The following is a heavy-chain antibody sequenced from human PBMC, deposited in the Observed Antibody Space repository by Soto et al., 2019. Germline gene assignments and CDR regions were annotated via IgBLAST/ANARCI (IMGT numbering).Heavy chain of an antibody. CDR1: GGTFSSYA. CDR3: AREREDGSTSFLYGMDV. J-gene: IGHJ6*02. D-gene: IGHD2-2*01. CDR2: IIPIFGTA. V-gene: IGHV1-69*13. Sequence: SVKVSCKASGGTFSSYAISWVRQAPGQGLEWMGGIIPIFGTANYAQKFQGRVTITADESTSTAYMELSSLRSEDTAVYYCAREREDGSTSFLYGMDVWGQGTTVTVSS.